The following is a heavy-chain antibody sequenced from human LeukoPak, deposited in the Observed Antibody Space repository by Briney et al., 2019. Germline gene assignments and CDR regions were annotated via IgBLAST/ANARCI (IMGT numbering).Heavy chain of an antibody. CDR3: ARASGDSSNYDFPKPYSY. D-gene: IGHD3-22*01. Sequence: SVKVSCKASGGAFSNFAISWVRQAPGQGLEWMGGVIPIFGTANYAQRFQGRVTITADESTSTVYMELSSLRSEDTAMYYCARASGDSSNYDFPKPYSYWGQGTLVTVSS. CDR2: VIPIFGTA. V-gene: IGHV1-69*01. J-gene: IGHJ4*02. CDR1: GGAFSNFA.